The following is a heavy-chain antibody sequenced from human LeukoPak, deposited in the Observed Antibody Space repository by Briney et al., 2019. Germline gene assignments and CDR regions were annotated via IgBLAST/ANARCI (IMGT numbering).Heavy chain of an antibody. CDR2: TSGSGGNT. V-gene: IGHV3-23*01. CDR1: GFTFSSFA. D-gene: IGHD5-18*01. Sequence: GGSLRLSCAASGFTFSSFAMSWVRQAPGKGLEWVSSTSGSGGNTYYAHSVKGRFTISRDNFKNTLFLQMNSLRAEDTATYYCAKQRASYGYVFDYWGQGTLVTVSS. CDR3: AKQRASYGYVFDY. J-gene: IGHJ4*02.